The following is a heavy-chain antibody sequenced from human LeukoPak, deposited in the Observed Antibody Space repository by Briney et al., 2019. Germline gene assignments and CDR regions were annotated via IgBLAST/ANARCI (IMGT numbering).Heavy chain of an antibody. J-gene: IGHJ4*02. CDR1: GGSFSGYH. CDR2: INDRGHT. CDR3: ARDPTTVVTTSYYFDF. V-gene: IGHV4-34*01. D-gene: IGHD4-23*01. Sequence: SETLSLTCAVHGGSFSGYHWNWIRQSPGKGLEWIGEINDRGHTNYNPSLESRITISVGTSKKQFSLNLSSVTAADTAVYYCARDPTTVVTTSYYFDFWGQGTLVTVSS.